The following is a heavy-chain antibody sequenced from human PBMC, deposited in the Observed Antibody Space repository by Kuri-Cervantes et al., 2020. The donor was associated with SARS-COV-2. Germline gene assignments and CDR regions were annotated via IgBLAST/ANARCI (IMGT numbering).Heavy chain of an antibody. D-gene: IGHD3-10*01. CDR3: ARGGGSGSYPSDY. Sequence: GGSLRLSCAASGFTFSSYAMHWVRQAPGKGLEWVSVIYSGGSTYYADSVKGRFTISRDNSKNTLYLQMNSLRAEDTAVYYCARGGGSGSYPSDYWGQGTLVTVSS. V-gene: IGHV3-53*01. CDR2: IYSGGST. J-gene: IGHJ4*02. CDR1: GFTFSSYA.